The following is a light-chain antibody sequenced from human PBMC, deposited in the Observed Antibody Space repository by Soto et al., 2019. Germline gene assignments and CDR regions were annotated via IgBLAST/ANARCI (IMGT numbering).Light chain of an antibody. CDR1: QSVSRW. V-gene: IGKV1-5*01. CDR2: EAS. J-gene: IGKJ1*01. Sequence: DIQMTQSPSTLSASVGDRVNITCRASQSVSRWLAWYQQKPGKAPKVLMYEASSLESGVPSRFSGSGSGTEFTLTSSSLPPDDFATYYCQQYNVYWTFGQGTKVEMK. CDR3: QQYNVYWT.